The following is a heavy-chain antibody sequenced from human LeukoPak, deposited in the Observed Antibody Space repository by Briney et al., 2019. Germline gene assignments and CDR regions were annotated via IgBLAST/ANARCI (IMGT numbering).Heavy chain of an antibody. CDR1: GFTFSSYG. CDR2: IRYDGSNK. Sequence: PGGSLRLSCATSGFTFSSYGMQWVRQAPGKGLEWVAFIRYDGSNKYYADSVKGRFTISRDNSKNTLYLQMNSLRAEDTAVYYCAKGGYSGSYYPLGYWGQGTLVTVSS. J-gene: IGHJ4*02. V-gene: IGHV3-30*02. D-gene: IGHD1-26*01. CDR3: AKGGYSGSYYPLGY.